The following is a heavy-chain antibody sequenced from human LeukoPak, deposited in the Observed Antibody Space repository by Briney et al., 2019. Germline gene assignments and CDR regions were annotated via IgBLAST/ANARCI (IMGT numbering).Heavy chain of an antibody. CDR2: FNPSGVST. CDR1: GYTFTSFY. V-gene: IGHV1-46*01. Sequence: ASVKVSCKASGYTFTSFYMHWVRQAPGQGLEWMGIFNPSGVSTTYAQKFQGRVTMPRDTSTNTVYMELSSLRSEDTALYYCVRTGYCTKTSCPFDYWGQGTLVTVSS. CDR3: VRTGYCTKTSCPFDY. D-gene: IGHD2-2*01. J-gene: IGHJ4*02.